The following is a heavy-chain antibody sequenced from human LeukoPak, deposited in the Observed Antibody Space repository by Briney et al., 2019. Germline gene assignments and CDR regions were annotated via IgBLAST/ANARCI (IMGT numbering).Heavy chain of an antibody. D-gene: IGHD5-24*01. J-gene: IGHJ4*01. V-gene: IGHV3-33*01. CDR3: ARAGRGMATITDY. CDR2: IWYDGSNK. Sequence: GGSLRLSCAASGFTFSSYGMHWVRQAPGKGLEWVAVIWYDGSNKYYADSVKGRFTISRDNSKNTLYLQMNSLRAEDTAVYYCARAGRGMATITDYWGXGTLVTVSS. CDR1: GFTFSSYG.